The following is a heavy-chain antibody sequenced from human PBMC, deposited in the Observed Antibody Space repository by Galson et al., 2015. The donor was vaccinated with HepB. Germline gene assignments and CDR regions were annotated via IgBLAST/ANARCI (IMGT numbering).Heavy chain of an antibody. CDR3: ARGQILWFGETSNWLDP. Sequence: SVKVSCKASGYTFTSYDINWVRQAAGQGLEWMGWMNPNSGSSGYVQKFQGRVTMTMNTSISTAYMELSSLRSEDTAVYYCARGQILWFGETSNWLDPWGQGTLVTVSS. J-gene: IGHJ5*02. CDR2: MNPNSGSS. CDR1: GYTFTSYD. D-gene: IGHD3-10*01. V-gene: IGHV1-8*01.